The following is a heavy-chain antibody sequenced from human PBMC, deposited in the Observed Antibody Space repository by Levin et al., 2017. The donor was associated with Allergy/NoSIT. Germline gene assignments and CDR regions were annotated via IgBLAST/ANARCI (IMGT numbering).Heavy chain of an antibody. CDR3: ARGGYTYGHGWFDP. D-gene: IGHD5-18*01. V-gene: IGHV3-11*01. CDR1: GFTFSDYY. CDR2: ISSSGSVM. J-gene: IGHJ5*02. Sequence: GESLKISCEVSGFTFSDYYMSWIRQAPGKGLEWVSYISSSGSVMDYADSVKGRFTISRDNAKNSLNLQMNSLRADDTAVYYCARGGYTYGHGWFDPWGQGTLVTVS.